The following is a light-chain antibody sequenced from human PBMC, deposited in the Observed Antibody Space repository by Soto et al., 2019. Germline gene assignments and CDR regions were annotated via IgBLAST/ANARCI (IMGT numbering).Light chain of an antibody. CDR3: GSSAATDYV. V-gene: IGLV2-11*01. CDR1: SSDVGGYNY. CDR2: DVS. Sequence: QSALTPPRSVSGSPGQSVTISSTGTSSDVGGYNYVSWYQQHPGKAPKLMIYDVSKRPSVVPDRFSGSKSGNTASLTSSGCQSEAESTYYCGSSAATDYVFGTGTKHTVL. J-gene: IGLJ1*01.